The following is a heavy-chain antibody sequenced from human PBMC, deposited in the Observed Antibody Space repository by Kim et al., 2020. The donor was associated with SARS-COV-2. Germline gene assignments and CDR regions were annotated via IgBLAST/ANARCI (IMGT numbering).Heavy chain of an antibody. Sequence: SETLSLTCTVSGGSISSYYWSWIRQPPGKGLEWIGYIYYSGSTNYNPSLKSRVTISVDTSKNQFSLKLSSVTAADTAVYYCARQGFGALDGFWSGLGYDAFDIWGQGTMVTVSS. CDR1: GGSISSYY. J-gene: IGHJ3*02. CDR2: IYYSGST. D-gene: IGHD3-3*01. V-gene: IGHV4-59*08. CDR3: ARQGFGALDGFWSGLGYDAFDI.